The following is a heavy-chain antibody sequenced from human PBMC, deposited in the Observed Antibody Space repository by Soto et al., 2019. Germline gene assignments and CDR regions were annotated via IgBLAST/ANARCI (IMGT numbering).Heavy chain of an antibody. D-gene: IGHD3-3*01. V-gene: IGHV3-30*18. CDR1: GCTFSSYG. CDR2: ISYDGSNK. CDR3: ANDAGGPGDPTYYDFWSGYFPFDY. Sequence: PGGSLRLSWAASGCTFSSYGMRWIRQAPGKGLEWVAVISYDGSNKYYADSVKGRFTISRDNSKNTLYLQMNSLRAEDTAVYYCANDAGGPGDPTYYDFWSGYFPFDYWGQGTLVTVSS. J-gene: IGHJ4*02.